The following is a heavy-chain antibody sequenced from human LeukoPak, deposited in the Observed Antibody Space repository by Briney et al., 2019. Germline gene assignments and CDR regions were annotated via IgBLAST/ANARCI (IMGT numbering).Heavy chain of an antibody. V-gene: IGHV3-66*01. Sequence: GGSLSLSCAAPGLTASRNYLSWVRQAPGKGLEWASVIFSDGSTYYADSVKGRFTISRDNAKNSLYLQMNSLRDEDTAVYYCARDEGFWSGSNYYRNHWFDPWGQGTLVTVSS. CDR3: ARDEGFWSGSNYYRNHWFDP. J-gene: IGHJ5*02. D-gene: IGHD3-3*01. CDR1: GLTASRNY. CDR2: IFSDGST.